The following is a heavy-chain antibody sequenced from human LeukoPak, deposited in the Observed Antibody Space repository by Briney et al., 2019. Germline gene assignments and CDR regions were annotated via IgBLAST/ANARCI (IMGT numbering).Heavy chain of an antibody. CDR1: GYTFTSYY. V-gene: IGHV1-46*01. Sequence: ASVKVSCKASGYTFTSYYMHWVRQAPGQGLEWMGIINPSGGSTSYAQKFQGRVTMTRDKSTSTVYMELSSLRSEDTAVYYCARDIGLSSGWYGTIDYWGQGTLVTVSS. J-gene: IGHJ4*02. CDR3: ARDIGLSSGWYGTIDY. CDR2: INPSGGST. D-gene: IGHD6-19*01.